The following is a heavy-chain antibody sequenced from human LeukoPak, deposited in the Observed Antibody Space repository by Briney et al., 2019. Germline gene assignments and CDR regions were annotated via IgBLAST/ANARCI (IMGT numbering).Heavy chain of an antibody. CDR1: GVIVSRNF. V-gene: IGHV3-53*01. CDR3: ARGSGSGWPLDR. Sequence: GGSLRLSCAASGVIVSRNFMSWVRQAPGKGLQWVAIMYAGGTTDYSESVRGRFHISRDTSNNTLSLQMNSLRAEDTAVYYCARGSGSGWPLDRWGQGTLVTVSS. D-gene: IGHD6-19*01. CDR2: MYAGGTT. J-gene: IGHJ5*02.